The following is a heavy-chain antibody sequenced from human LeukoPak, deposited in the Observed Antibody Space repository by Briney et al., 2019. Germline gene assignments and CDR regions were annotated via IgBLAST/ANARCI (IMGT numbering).Heavy chain of an antibody. Sequence: PGGSLRLSCAASGFTVSSNYMSWVRQAPGKGLEWVSVIYSGDNTYYADSVRGRFTISRDNSKNTLYLQMNSLRAEDTAVYYCATQYDFWSGYPSNDYWGQGTLVTVSS. CDR1: GFTVSSNY. V-gene: IGHV3-53*01. CDR3: ATQYDFWSGYPSNDY. J-gene: IGHJ4*02. CDR2: IYSGDNT. D-gene: IGHD3-3*01.